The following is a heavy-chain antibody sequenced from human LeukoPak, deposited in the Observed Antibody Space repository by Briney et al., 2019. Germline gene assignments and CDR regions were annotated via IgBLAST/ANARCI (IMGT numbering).Heavy chain of an antibody. Sequence: GGSLRLSCAASGFTFSSYAMSWVRQAPGKGLEWVSAISGSGGSTYYADSVKGRFTISRDNSKNTLYLQMNSLRAEDTAVYYCAKGGFKGDYSNYQGRFYYYYHYMDVWGKGTTVTVSS. CDR2: ISGSGGST. V-gene: IGHV3-23*01. CDR3: AKGGFKGDYSNYQGRFYYYYHYMDV. D-gene: IGHD4-11*01. CDR1: GFTFSSYA. J-gene: IGHJ6*03.